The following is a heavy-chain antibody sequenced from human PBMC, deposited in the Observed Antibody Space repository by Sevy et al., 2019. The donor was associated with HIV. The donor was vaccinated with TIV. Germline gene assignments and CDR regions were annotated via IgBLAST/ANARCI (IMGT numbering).Heavy chain of an antibody. D-gene: IGHD5-18*01. CDR2: IHSDDTT. CDR1: GFTVNSNY. Sequence: RGCLRLSCAASGFTVNSNYMTWVRQAPGKGLEGVSVIHSDDTTYHAESVKDRFTISRDNFKNTLYLHMSSLRAEDTAVYYRARGKSGYGYALNYWGQGTLVAVSS. CDR3: ARGKSGYGYALNY. J-gene: IGHJ4*02. V-gene: IGHV3-66*01.